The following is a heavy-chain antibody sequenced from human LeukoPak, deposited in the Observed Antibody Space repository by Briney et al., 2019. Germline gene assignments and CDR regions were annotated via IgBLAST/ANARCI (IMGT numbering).Heavy chain of an antibody. V-gene: IGHV3-53*01. Sequence: PGGSLRLSCAASGFTVSSNYMSWVRQALGKGLEWVSVIYSGGSTYYADSVKGRFTISRDNSKNTLYLQMNSLRAEDTAVYYCARDDIAAAGTSLWGQGTLVTVSS. J-gene: IGHJ4*02. CDR1: GFTVSSNY. D-gene: IGHD6-13*01. CDR2: IYSGGST. CDR3: ARDDIAAAGTSL.